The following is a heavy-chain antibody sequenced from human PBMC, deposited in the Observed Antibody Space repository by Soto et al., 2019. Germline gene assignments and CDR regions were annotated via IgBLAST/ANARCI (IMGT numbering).Heavy chain of an antibody. CDR3: ATDIQYVLGWVPLYYYYGMDV. CDR1: GFTFSSYA. D-gene: IGHD3-16*01. Sequence: GGSLRLSCAASGFTFSSYAMHWVRQAPGKGLEWVAVISYDGSNKNYADSVKGRFTITRDKSKNTLYLQMNSLRAEDTAVYYCATDIQYVLGWVPLYYYYGMDVWGQGTTVTVSS. V-gene: IGHV3-30-3*01. J-gene: IGHJ6*02. CDR2: ISYDGSNK.